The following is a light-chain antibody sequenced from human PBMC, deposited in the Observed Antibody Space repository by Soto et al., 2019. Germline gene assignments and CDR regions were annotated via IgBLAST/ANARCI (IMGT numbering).Light chain of an antibody. CDR3: QQYDDNSPWT. CDR1: QSISWW. CDR2: KAS. Sequence: DIQLTQSPSTLSASVGDRVNITCRASQSISWWLAWYQQKPGKVPNLLIYKASTLKSGVPSRFSGSGYGTDFTLTISSLQSDDFETYYCQQYDDNSPWTFGQGTKVEIK. J-gene: IGKJ1*01. V-gene: IGKV1-5*03.